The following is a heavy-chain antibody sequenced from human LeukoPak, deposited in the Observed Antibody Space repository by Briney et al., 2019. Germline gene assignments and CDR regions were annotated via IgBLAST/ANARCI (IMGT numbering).Heavy chain of an antibody. D-gene: IGHD3-16*01. Sequence: PGGSLRLSCAASGFTFSSYAMSWVRQAPGKGLEWVSAISGSGGSTYYADSVKGRLTISRDNSKNTLYLQMNSLRAEDTAVYYCAKENWALLYYYYGMDVWGQGTTVTVSS. V-gene: IGHV3-23*01. CDR3: AKENWALLYYYYGMDV. CDR1: GFTFSSYA. J-gene: IGHJ6*02. CDR2: ISGSGGST.